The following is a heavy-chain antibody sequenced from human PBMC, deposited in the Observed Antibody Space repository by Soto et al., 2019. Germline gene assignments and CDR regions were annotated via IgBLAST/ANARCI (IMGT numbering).Heavy chain of an antibody. Sequence: QLVETGGGLIQPGTSLTLSCAASGFSVSRNYMTWVRQAPGKGLEWVSFVYSGGATFYAASVKGRFILSRDDSQNTRYLQINKLRADDTAVYYCARVPGRLWGRGTLVTVVS. D-gene: IGHD3-10*01. CDR1: GFSVSRNY. CDR3: ARVPGRL. CDR2: VYSGGAT. J-gene: IGHJ4*02. V-gene: IGHV3-53*02.